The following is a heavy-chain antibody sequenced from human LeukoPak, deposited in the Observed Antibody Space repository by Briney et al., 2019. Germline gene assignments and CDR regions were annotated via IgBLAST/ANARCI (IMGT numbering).Heavy chain of an antibody. CDR3: ARSQDYGFEFPAY. CDR1: GFTFSDYS. Sequence: KPGGSLRLSCAASGFTFSDYSMNWVRQAPGKGLEWVSSISSGSSYIYYADSVKGRFTISRDNAKNSLYLQMNSLRAEDTAVYYCARSQDYGFEFPAYWGQGTLVTVSS. CDR2: ISSGSSYI. D-gene: IGHD4-17*01. J-gene: IGHJ4*02. V-gene: IGHV3-21*01.